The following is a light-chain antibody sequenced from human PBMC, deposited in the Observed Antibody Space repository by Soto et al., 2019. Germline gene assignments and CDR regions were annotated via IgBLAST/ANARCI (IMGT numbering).Light chain of an antibody. V-gene: IGKV1-12*01. J-gene: IGKJ2*01. CDR3: QQANSFPYT. Sequence: DIQMPQSRSSVSASVGDRVTITCRASQGINSWLAWFQQKPGKAPKLLIYAASSLQSGVPSRFSGSGSGRDFTLAISSLQPEDFATYYCQQANSFPYTFGQGTKLEIK. CDR1: QGINSW. CDR2: AAS.